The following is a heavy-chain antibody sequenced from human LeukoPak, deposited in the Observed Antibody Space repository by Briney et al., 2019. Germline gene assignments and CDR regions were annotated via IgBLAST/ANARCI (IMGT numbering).Heavy chain of an antibody. CDR2: IHYSGYT. J-gene: IGHJ5*02. Sequence: PSETLSLTCTVSGGSIGSLYWSWIRQSPGKGLEWIGYIHYSGYTYHNPSLAGRVTISVDVSRNQFSLRLTSVTAADTAIYYCASDGGGSWFDPWGQGTLVTVSS. V-gene: IGHV4-59*01. CDR1: GGSIGSLY. CDR3: ASDGGGSWFDP. D-gene: IGHD2-15*01.